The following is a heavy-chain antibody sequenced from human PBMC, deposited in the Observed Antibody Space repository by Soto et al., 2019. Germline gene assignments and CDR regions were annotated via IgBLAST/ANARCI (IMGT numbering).Heavy chain of an antibody. V-gene: IGHV3-64*01. Sequence: EVQLVESGGGLVQPGGSLRLSCAASGFTFSSYAMHWVRQAPGKGLEYVSAISSNGGSTYYANSVKGRFTISRDNSKNTLYRQMGSLRAEDMAVYYCARGVGFTMVRGASFDYWGQGTLVTVSS. CDR3: ARGVGFTMVRGASFDY. CDR2: ISSNGGST. J-gene: IGHJ4*02. D-gene: IGHD3-10*01. CDR1: GFTFSSYA.